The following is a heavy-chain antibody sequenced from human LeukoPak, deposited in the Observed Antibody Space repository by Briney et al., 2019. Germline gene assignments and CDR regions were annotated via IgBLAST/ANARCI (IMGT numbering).Heavy chain of an antibody. Sequence: MTSETLSLTCTVSGGSISSSSYYWGWIRQPPGKGLEWIGSIYYSGSTYYNPSLKSRVTISVDTSKNQFSLKLSSVTAADTAVYYCAREEGDVVVPAGNWFDPWGQGTLVTVSS. CDR3: AREEGDVVVPAGNWFDP. J-gene: IGHJ5*02. CDR1: GGSISSSSYY. CDR2: IYYSGST. V-gene: IGHV4-39*07. D-gene: IGHD2-2*01.